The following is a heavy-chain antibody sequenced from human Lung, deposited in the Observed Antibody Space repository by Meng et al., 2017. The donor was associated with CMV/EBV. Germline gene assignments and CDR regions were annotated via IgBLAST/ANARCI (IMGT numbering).Heavy chain of an antibody. D-gene: IGHD2-2*01. CDR2: IRSKANSYAT. CDR1: GFTSSGSA. Sequence: GGSLRLXCAASGFTSSGSAMHWVRQASGKGLEWVGRIRSKANSYATAYAASVKGRFTISRDDSKNTAYLQMNSLKTEDTAVYYCTGYCSSTSCLLYYYYGMDVWGQGTTVTVSS. CDR3: TGYCSSTSCLLYYYYGMDV. V-gene: IGHV3-73*01. J-gene: IGHJ6*02.